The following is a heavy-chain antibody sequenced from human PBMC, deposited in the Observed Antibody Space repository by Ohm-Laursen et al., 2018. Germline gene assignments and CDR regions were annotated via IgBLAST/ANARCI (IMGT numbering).Heavy chain of an antibody. CDR1: GFTFSSYV. Sequence: SLRLSCSASGFTFSSYVMSWVRQAPGKGLEWVSTIIGSGRSTYYADSVKGRFTISRDNSKNTLYLQMNSLRAEDTAVYYCARDRITTRAYYFDYWGQGTLVTVSS. CDR3: ARDRITTRAYYFDY. V-gene: IGHV3-23*01. CDR2: IIGSGRST. J-gene: IGHJ4*02. D-gene: IGHD3-10*01.